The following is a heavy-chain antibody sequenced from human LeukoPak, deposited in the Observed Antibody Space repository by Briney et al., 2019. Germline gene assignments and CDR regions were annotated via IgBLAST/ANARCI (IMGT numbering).Heavy chain of an antibody. CDR3: ARTRRSSANYFDY. Sequence: PSETLSLTCTVSGGSISSGDYYWSWIRQPPGKGLEWIGYIYYSGSTCYNPSLKSRVTISVDTSKNQFSLKLSSVTAADAAVYYCARTRRSSANYFDYWGQGALVTVSS. D-gene: IGHD2-15*01. CDR2: IYYSGST. V-gene: IGHV4-30-4*01. J-gene: IGHJ4*02. CDR1: GGSISSGDYY.